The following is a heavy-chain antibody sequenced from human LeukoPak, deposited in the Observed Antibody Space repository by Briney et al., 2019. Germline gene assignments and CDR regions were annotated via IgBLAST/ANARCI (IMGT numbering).Heavy chain of an antibody. J-gene: IGHJ4*02. CDR3: ARHRGDGYNSYVDY. Sequence: SETLSLTSTVSGGSISSYYWSWIRQPPGKGLEWIGYIYYSGSTNYNPSLKSRVTISVDTSKNQFSLKLSSVTAADTAVYYCARHRGDGYNSYVDYWGQGTLVTVSS. CDR2: IYYSGST. V-gene: IGHV4-59*08. D-gene: IGHD5-24*01. CDR1: GGSISSYY.